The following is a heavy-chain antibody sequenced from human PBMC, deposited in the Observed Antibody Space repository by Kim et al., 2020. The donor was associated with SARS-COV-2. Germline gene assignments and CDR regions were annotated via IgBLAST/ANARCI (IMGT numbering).Heavy chain of an antibody. D-gene: IGHD3-3*01. J-gene: IGHJ5*02. CDR1: GGSISSSNYY. CDR2: ISYTGST. V-gene: IGHV4-39*01. CDR3: ARHSLRFLEWANWFDP. Sequence: SETLSLTCTVSGGSISSSNYYWGWIRQPPEKGLEWIGSISYTGSTYYNPSLKSRVTISADTSKKQFSLKLNSVTAADTAMYYCARHSLRFLEWANWFDPWGQGTLVTVSS.